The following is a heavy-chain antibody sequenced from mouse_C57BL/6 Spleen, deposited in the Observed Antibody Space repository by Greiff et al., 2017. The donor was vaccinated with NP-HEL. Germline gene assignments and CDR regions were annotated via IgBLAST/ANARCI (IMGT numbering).Heavy chain of an antibody. J-gene: IGHJ2*01. CDR2: INPSTGGT. D-gene: IGHD2-12*01. Sequence: VQLQQSGPELVKPGASVKISCKASGYSFTGYYMNWVKQSPEKSLEWIGEINPSTGGTTYNQKFKAKATLPVDKSSSTAYMQLKSLTSEDSAVYYCASIVTYYFDYWGQGTTLTVSS. CDR3: ASIVTYYFDY. CDR1: GYSFTGYY. V-gene: IGHV1-42*01.